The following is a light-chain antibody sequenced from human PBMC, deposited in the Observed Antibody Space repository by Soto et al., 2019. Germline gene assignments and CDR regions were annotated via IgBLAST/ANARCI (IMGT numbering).Light chain of an antibody. Sequence: ETVLTQSPGTLSLSPGERATLSCRASQSVNNDYLAWYQQRPGLAPRLLIFGASGRATGIPDRFSGSGSGTDFTLTISRLGPEDFAIYYCQQYGTSPLTFGGGTK. J-gene: IGKJ4*01. CDR2: GAS. CDR1: QSVNNDY. V-gene: IGKV3-20*01. CDR3: QQYGTSPLT.